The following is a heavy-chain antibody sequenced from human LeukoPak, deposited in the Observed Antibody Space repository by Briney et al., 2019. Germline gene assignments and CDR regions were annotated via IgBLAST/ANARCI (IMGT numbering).Heavy chain of an antibody. CDR2: ISYDGSNT. CDR3: ARSTTDYYGSGNYYQVFDY. V-gene: IGHV3-30-3*01. J-gene: IGHJ4*02. CDR1: GFTFSSYA. Sequence: GGSLRLSCAVSGFTFSSYAMHWVRQAPGKGLEWVAVISYDGSNTYYADSVKGRFTISRDNAKNSLYLQMNSLRAEDTAVYYCARSTTDYYGSGNYYQVFDYWGQGTLVTVSS. D-gene: IGHD3-10*01.